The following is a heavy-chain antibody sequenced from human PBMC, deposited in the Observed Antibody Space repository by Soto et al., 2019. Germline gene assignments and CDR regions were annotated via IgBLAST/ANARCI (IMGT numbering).Heavy chain of an antibody. CDR2: INPSGGST. CDR1: GYTFTFYY. D-gene: IGHD6-13*01. CDR3: ARSGPQLVLFDWFDP. J-gene: IGHJ5*02. Sequence: AAVTVSCTGSGYTFTFYYMHWVRPAPGQGLEWMGIINPSGGSTSYAQKFQGRVTMTRDTSTSTVYMELSSLRSEDTAVYYCARSGPQLVLFDWFDPWGQGTLVTFSS. V-gene: IGHV1-46*01.